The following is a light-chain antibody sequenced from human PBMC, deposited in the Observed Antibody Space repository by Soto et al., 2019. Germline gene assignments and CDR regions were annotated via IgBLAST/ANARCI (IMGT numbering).Light chain of an antibody. Sequence: QSVLTQPASVSGSPGQSITISCTGTSSDFGSYNLVSWYQQHPGKAPKLIIYDVSSRPSGVSNRFSGSKSGNTASLTISGLQAEDEADYYCSSHTSSSTPYVFGTGTKVTVL. CDR3: SSHTSSSTPYV. CDR1: SSDFGSYNL. V-gene: IGLV2-14*02. J-gene: IGLJ1*01. CDR2: DVS.